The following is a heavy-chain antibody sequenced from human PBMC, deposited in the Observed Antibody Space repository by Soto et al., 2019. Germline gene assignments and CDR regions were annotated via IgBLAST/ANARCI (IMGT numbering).Heavy chain of an antibody. CDR2: IYYSGST. CDR1: GGSISSGDYY. J-gene: IGHJ4*02. D-gene: IGHD3-22*01. CDR3: ARASYDSSTYYLDY. V-gene: IGHV4-30-4*01. Sequence: SETLSLTCTVSGGSISSGDYYWSWIRQPPGKGLEWIGYIYYSGSTYYNPSLKSRVTISVDTSKNQFSLKLSSVTAADTAVYYCARASYDSSTYYLDYWGQGTLVTVSS.